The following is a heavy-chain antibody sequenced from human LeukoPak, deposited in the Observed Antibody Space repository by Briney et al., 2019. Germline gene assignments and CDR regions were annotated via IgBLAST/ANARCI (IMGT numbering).Heavy chain of an antibody. D-gene: IGHD3-22*01. J-gene: IGHJ4*02. CDR2: INHSGST. CDR3: ARERGSGYYYLGY. Sequence: TSETLSLTCAVYGGSFSGYYWSWIRQPPGKGLEWIGEINHSGSTNYNPSLKSRVTISVDTSKNQFSLKLSSVTAADTAVYYCARERGSGYYYLGYWGQGTLVTVSS. V-gene: IGHV4-34*01. CDR1: GGSFSGYY.